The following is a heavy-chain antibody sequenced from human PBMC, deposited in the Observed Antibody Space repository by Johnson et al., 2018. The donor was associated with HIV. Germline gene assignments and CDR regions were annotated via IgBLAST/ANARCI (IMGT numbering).Heavy chain of an antibody. CDR3: ARDGSQLADAFDI. CDR1: GFIVSSNY. Sequence: VQLVESGGGLVQPGGSLRLSCAASGFIVSSNYMNWVRQAPGKGLEWVSVIYSGGGTYHADSVKGRFIISRDNSKNTRYLQMNSLRAEDTAVYYCARDGSQLADAFDIWGQGTMVTVSS. CDR2: IYSGGGT. D-gene: IGHD6-6*01. V-gene: IGHV3-66*01. J-gene: IGHJ3*02.